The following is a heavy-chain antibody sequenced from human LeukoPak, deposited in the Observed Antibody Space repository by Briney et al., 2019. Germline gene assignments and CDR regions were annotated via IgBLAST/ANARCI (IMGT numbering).Heavy chain of an antibody. J-gene: IGHJ4*02. D-gene: IGHD3-3*01. Sequence: SETMSLTCAVSGYSLGKNYYWGWIRQSPGKGLEWIGRIYGRASTSYNPSLMNRVTMSVDTSKNHFSLQLTSVTAADTAVYYCARYDSRGSASTKFDYWGPGIQVTVSS. CDR1: GYSLGKNYY. CDR2: IYGRAST. V-gene: IGHV4-38-2*01. CDR3: ARYDSRGSASTKFDY.